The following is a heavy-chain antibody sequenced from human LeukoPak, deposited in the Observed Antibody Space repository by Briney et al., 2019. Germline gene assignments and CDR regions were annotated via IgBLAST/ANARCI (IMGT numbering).Heavy chain of an antibody. V-gene: IGHV3-7*01. CDR3: ARKGLPDY. CDR2: INQDGSVR. Sequence: GGSLRLSCAASGFIFSSYTMNWVRQAPGKGLEWVANINQDGSVRYYVASVKGRFTISRDNAKNLVHLQMNSLRAEDMAVYYCARKGLPDYWGQGTMVIVSS. J-gene: IGHJ4*02. CDR1: GFIFSSYT. D-gene: IGHD2-21*02.